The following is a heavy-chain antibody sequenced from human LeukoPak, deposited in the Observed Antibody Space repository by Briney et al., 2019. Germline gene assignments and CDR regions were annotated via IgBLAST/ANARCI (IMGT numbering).Heavy chain of an antibody. CDR3: AKDLYPLRYAPWGY. CDR2: IYSGGDT. D-gene: IGHD3-16*01. J-gene: IGHJ4*02. V-gene: IGHV3-66*01. Sequence: GGSLRLSCAASGFAFSDSFMNWVRQAPGKGLEWVSVIYSGGDTHYAESVKDRFIISRDNSNNMVYLQMDSLRAEDTAVYYCAKDLYPLRYAPWGYWGQGTLVTVSS. CDR1: GFAFSDSF.